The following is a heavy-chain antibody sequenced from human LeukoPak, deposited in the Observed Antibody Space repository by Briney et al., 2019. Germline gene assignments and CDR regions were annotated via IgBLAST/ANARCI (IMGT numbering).Heavy chain of an antibody. J-gene: IGHJ6*02. D-gene: IGHD5/OR15-5a*01. Sequence: RPSETLSLTCTVSGGSISSYYWSWIRQPPGKGLEWIGYIYYSGSTNYNPSLKSRVTISVDTSKNQFSLKLSSVTAADTAVYYCARVASKGGMDVWGQGTTVTVSS. CDR1: GGSISSYY. CDR2: IYYSGST. CDR3: ARVASKGGMDV. V-gene: IGHV4-59*01.